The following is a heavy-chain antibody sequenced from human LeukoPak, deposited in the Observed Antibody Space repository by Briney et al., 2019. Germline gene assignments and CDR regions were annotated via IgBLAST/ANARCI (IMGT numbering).Heavy chain of an antibody. Sequence: SQTLSLTCTVSGGPISSGGYYWSWIRQHPGKGLEWIGYIYYSGSTYYNPSLKSRVTISVDTSKNQFSLKLSSVTAADTAVYYCARDRVYGDYSDDAFDIWGQGTMVTVSS. CDR2: IYYSGST. D-gene: IGHD4-17*01. CDR3: ARDRVYGDYSDDAFDI. J-gene: IGHJ3*02. V-gene: IGHV4-31*03. CDR1: GGPISSGGYY.